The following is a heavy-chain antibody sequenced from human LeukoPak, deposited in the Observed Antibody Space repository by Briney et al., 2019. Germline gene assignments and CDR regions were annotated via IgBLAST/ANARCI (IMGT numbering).Heavy chain of an antibody. Sequence: GASLKISCKGSGYSFTSYWIGWVRQMPGKGLEWMGIIYPGDSDTRYSPSFQGQVTISADKSISTAYLQWSSLKASDTAMYYCARLGVVPAAMLAFDIWGQGTMVTVSS. J-gene: IGHJ3*02. D-gene: IGHD2-2*01. V-gene: IGHV5-51*01. CDR3: ARLGVVPAAMLAFDI. CDR1: GYSFTSYW. CDR2: IYPGDSDT.